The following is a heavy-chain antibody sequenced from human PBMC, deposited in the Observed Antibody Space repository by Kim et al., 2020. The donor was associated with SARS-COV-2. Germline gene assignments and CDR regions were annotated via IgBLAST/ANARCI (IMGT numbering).Heavy chain of an antibody. J-gene: IGHJ6*02. V-gene: IGHV3-33*06. CDR2: IWYDGSNK. Sequence: GGSLRLSCAASGFTFNNYGMHWVRQAPGKGLEWVAVIWYDGSNKYYADSVKGRFTISRDNSKNTLYLQMNSLRAEDTAVYYCAKDGRPSLWFGEFTYYYYYGMDVWGQGTTVTVSS. CDR1: GFTFNNYG. CDR3: AKDGRPSLWFGEFTYYYYYGMDV. D-gene: IGHD3-10*01.